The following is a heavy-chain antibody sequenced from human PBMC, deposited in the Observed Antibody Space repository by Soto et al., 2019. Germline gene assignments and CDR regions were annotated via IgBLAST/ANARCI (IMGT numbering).Heavy chain of an antibody. J-gene: IGHJ4*02. CDR1: GGSISSDDYY. CDR2: IYYSGST. D-gene: IGHD6-6*01. Sequence: QVQLQESGPRLVKPSQTLSLTCTVSGGSISSDDYYWTWIRQPPGKGLEWIGYIYYSGSTYYNPPLQSRLTISLDTSKNQFSLKLSSVSAADTAVYYCARDRSNSPDYFDYWGQGTLVTVSS. CDR3: ARDRSNSPDYFDY. V-gene: IGHV4-30-4*01.